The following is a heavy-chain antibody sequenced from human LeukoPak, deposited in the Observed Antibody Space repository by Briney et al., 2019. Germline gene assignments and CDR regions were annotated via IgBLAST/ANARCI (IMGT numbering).Heavy chain of an antibody. CDR2: IDYSGST. J-gene: IGHJ4*02. CDR1: GGSISSYY. D-gene: IGHD2-15*01. Sequence: SETLSLTCTVSGGSISSYYWSWIRQPPGKGLEWIGYIDYSGSTNYNASLKSRVTISVDTSKNQFSLKLSSVTAADTAVYYCARGYCSGGSCYSVPGYWGQGTLVTVSS. V-gene: IGHV4-59*12. CDR3: ARGYCSGGSCYSVPGY.